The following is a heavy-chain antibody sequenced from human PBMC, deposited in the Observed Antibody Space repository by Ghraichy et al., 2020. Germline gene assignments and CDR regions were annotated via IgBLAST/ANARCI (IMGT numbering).Heavy chain of an antibody. Sequence: SCSASGFTFSRYIMYWFRQAPGKGLEYVATINNNGGITYYADSVKGRFTISRDNSKNTLYLQMSSLRPEDTAVYYCVKGLTTYAFDSRGQGTLVTVSS. V-gene: IGHV3-64D*09. CDR2: INNNGGIT. CDR1: GFTFSRYI. CDR3: VKGLTTYAFDS. J-gene: IGHJ4*02. D-gene: IGHD2/OR15-2a*01.